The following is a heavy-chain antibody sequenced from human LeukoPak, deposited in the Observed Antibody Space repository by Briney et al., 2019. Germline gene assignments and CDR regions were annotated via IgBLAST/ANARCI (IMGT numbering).Heavy chain of an antibody. D-gene: IGHD1-26*01. V-gene: IGHV3-7*03. CDR1: GFTFSNYW. J-gene: IGHJ3*02. CDR2: IKTDGSEK. Sequence: GGSLRLSCEGSGFTFSNYWMGWVRQAPGKGLQWVANIKTDGSEKYYVDSVKGRFTISRDNAKNSLYLQMNSLRAEDTAKYYCAKSLLTTASGTGRAFDIWGQGTVVTVSA. CDR3: AKSLLTTASGTGRAFDI.